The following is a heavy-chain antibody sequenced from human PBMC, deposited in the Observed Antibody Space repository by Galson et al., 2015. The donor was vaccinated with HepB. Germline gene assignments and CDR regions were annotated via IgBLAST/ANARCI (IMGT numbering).Heavy chain of an antibody. J-gene: IGHJ1*01. CDR3: ARDGVEYGGNSGVTDEYFQH. Sequence: SVKVSCKASGGTFSSYAISWVRQAPGQGLEWMGGIIPIFGTANYAQKFQGRVTITADESTSTAYMELSSLRSEDTAVYYCARDGVEYGGNSGVTDEYFQHWVQGTLVTVSS. CDR1: GGTFSSYA. CDR2: IIPIFGTA. V-gene: IGHV1-69*13. D-gene: IGHD4-23*01.